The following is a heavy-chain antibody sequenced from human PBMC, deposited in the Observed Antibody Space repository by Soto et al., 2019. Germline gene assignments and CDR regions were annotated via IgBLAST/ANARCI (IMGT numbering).Heavy chain of an antibody. CDR1: GGTFSSYA. D-gene: IGHD3-22*01. CDR2: IIPIFGTA. CDR3: ARSLYYDSSGYSRFFDY. V-gene: IGHV1-69*01. Sequence: QVQLVQSGAEVKKPGSSVKVSCKASGGTFSSYAISWVRQAPGQGLEWMGGIIPIFGTANYAQKFQGRVTITADEYTSTAYRELSSLRSEDTAVYYCARSLYYDSSGYSRFFDYWGQGSLVTVSS. J-gene: IGHJ4*02.